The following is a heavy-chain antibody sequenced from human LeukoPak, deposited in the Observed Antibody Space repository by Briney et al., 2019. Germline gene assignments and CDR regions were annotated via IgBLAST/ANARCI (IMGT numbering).Heavy chain of an antibody. CDR1: GFTFDDYA. D-gene: IGHD6-19*01. V-gene: IGHV3-9*01. CDR3: AKGLQQWLVILFDY. J-gene: IGHJ4*02. Sequence: YPGRSLRLSCAASGFTFDDYAMHWVRQAPGKGLEWVSGISWNSGSIGYADSVKGRFTISRDNAKNSLYLQMNSLRAEDTALYYCAKGLQQWLVILFDYWGQGTLVTVSS. CDR2: ISWNSGSI.